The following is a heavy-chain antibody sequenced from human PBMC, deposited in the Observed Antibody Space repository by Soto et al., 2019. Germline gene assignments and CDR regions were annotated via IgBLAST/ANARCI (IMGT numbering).Heavy chain of an antibody. CDR2: ISDSGRSA. CDR1: GFTASNYA. CDR3: AKDARRTGLVGHWID. D-gene: IGHD2-8*02. V-gene: IGHV3-23*01. J-gene: IGHJ4*02. Sequence: VQLLESGGGLVQPGGSLRLSCGASGFTASNYAMTWVRQAPGNGLQWVSTISDSGRSAYYADSVKGRFAISRDNSKNTLFLQMNDLRAEDTAVYFCAKDARRTGLVGHWIDWGQGTLVTVSS.